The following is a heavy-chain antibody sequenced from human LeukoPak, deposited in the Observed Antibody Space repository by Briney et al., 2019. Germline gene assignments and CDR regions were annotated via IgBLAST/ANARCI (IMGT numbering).Heavy chain of an antibody. CDR1: GFTFSKYS. Sequence: PGGSLRLSWAASGFTFSKYSMNWVRQGPGKGLEWVSIISISSSYIYYADSVEGRFSISRDDAKNSLYLQMNSLRVEDTAVYYCARVISGSYLGMGFDYWGQGTLVTVSS. J-gene: IGHJ4*02. CDR2: ISISSSYI. V-gene: IGHV3-21*06. CDR3: ARVISGSYLGMGFDY. D-gene: IGHD1-26*01.